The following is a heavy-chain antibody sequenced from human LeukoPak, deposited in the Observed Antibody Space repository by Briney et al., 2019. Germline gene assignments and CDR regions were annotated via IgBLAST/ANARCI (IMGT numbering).Heavy chain of an antibody. V-gene: IGHV4-34*01. CDR3: ARGFGLNYYDSSGYYSMDY. Sequence: SETLSLTCAVYGGSFSGYYWSWIRQPPGKGLEWIGEINHSGSTNYNPSLKSRFTISVDTSKNPFSLKLSSVPAADTAVYYCARGFGLNYYDSSGYYSMDYWGQGTLVTVSS. CDR1: GGSFSGYY. CDR2: INHSGST. J-gene: IGHJ4*02. D-gene: IGHD3-22*01.